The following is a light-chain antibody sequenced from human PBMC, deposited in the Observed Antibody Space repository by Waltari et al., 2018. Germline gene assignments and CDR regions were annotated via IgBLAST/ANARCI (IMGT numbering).Light chain of an antibody. CDR1: QSVSSN. V-gene: IGKV3-15*01. CDR2: GAS. CDR3: QQYNNWPRT. J-gene: IGKJ1*01. Sequence: EIVMTQSPATLSVSPGERATLSCRASQSVSSNLAWYQPKPVQAPRLLIYGASTRATGIPARFSGSGSGTEFTLTISSLQSEDFAVYYCQQYNNWPRTFGQGTKVEIK.